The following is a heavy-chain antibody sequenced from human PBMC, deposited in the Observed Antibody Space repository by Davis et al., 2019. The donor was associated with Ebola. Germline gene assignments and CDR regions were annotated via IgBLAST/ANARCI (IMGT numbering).Heavy chain of an antibody. D-gene: IGHD4-11*01. V-gene: IGHV3-53*01. CDR1: GFTVRNTH. CDR2: IYGGDT. J-gene: IGHJ6*04. CDR3: AREPTGNYYYFYGMDV. Sequence: GESLKISCDASGFTVRNTHMSWVRQAPGKGLEWVSGIYGGDTHYADSVKGRFTISRDNSKNTLHLQMNSLRVEDTAVYFCAREPTGNYYYFYGMDVWGKGTTVIVSS.